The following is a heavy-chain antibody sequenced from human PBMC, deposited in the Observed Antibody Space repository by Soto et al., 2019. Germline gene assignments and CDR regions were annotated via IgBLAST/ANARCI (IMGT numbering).Heavy chain of an antibody. V-gene: IGHV1-69*13. CDR3: VASSSGWVGAPFDL. Sequence: ASVKVSCKASGGTFSSYALSWVRQAPGQGLEWMGGIVPLFGTTNYAQNFQGRVIITADESMTTAYMELSSLGSEDTAVFYCVASSSGWVGAPFDLWGQGTLVTVSS. D-gene: IGHD6-19*01. J-gene: IGHJ5*02. CDR1: GGTFSSYA. CDR2: IVPLFGTT.